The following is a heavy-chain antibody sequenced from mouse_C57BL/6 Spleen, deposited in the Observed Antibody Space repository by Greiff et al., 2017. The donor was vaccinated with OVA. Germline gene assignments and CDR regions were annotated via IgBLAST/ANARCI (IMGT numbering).Heavy chain of an antibody. J-gene: IGHJ2*01. V-gene: IGHV1-82*01. Sequence: VQLQQSGPELVKPGASVKISCKASGYAFSSSWMNWVKQRPGKGLEWNGRIYPGDGDTNYNGKFKGKATLTADKSSSTAYMQLSSLTSEDSAVYFCARKLVFDYWGQGTTLTVSS. CDR3: ARKLVFDY. CDR2: IYPGDGDT. CDR1: GYAFSSSW.